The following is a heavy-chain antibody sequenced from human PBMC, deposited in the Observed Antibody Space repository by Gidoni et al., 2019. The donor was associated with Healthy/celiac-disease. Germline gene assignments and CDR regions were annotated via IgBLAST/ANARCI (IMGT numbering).Heavy chain of an antibody. V-gene: IGHV4-59*01. CDR1: GGSISSYY. J-gene: IGHJ3*02. CDR3: ARGAEKGGAFDI. CDR2: IYYSGST. D-gene: IGHD1-26*01. Sequence: QVQLQESGPGLVKPSETLSLTCTVSGGSISSYYWSWIRQPPGKGLEWIGYIYYSGSTNYNPSLKSRVTISVDTSKNQFSLKLSSVTAADTAVYYCARGAEKGGAFDIWGQGTMVTVSS.